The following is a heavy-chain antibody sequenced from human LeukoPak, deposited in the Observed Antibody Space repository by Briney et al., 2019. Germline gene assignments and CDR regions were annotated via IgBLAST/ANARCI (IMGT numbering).Heavy chain of an antibody. CDR3: ARQGSSSWYY. Sequence: PSETLSLTCTVSGGSISSSSYYWGWIRQPPGKGLQWIGSIYYSGSTYYNPSLKGRVTISVDTSKNQFSLKLSSVTAADTAVYYCARQGSSSWYYWGQGTLVTVSS. CDR1: GGSISSSSYY. CDR2: IYYSGST. V-gene: IGHV4-39*01. J-gene: IGHJ4*02. D-gene: IGHD6-13*01.